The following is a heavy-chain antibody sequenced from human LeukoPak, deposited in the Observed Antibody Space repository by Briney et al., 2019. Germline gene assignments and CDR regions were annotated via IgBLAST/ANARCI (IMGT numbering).Heavy chain of an antibody. Sequence: SETLSLTCAVYGGSFSGYYWSWIRQPPGKGLEWIGEINHSGSTNYNPSLKSRVTISVDTSKNQFSLKLSSVTAADTAVYYCARVRRYRSYTDYWGQGTLVTVSS. CDR1: GGSFSGYY. V-gene: IGHV4-34*01. J-gene: IGHJ4*02. CDR2: INHSGST. D-gene: IGHD1-26*01. CDR3: ARVRRYRSYTDY.